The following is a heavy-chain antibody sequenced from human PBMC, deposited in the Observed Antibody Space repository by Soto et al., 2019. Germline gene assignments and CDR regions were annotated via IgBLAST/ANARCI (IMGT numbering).Heavy chain of an antibody. V-gene: IGHV3-23*01. J-gene: IGHJ6*02. CDR2: ISDSGGST. CDR3: AKVFHYYYYGMDV. Sequence: GGSLRLACAASGFTFSNYPVSWVRQPPGKGLEWVSAISDSGGSTYYADSVKGRFTISRDNSKNTLYVQMNSLRDEDTAVYYCAKVFHYYYYGMDVWGLGTTVTVSS. CDR1: GFTFSNYP.